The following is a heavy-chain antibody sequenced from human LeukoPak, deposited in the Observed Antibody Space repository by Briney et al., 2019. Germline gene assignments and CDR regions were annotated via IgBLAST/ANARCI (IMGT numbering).Heavy chain of an antibody. J-gene: IGHJ4*02. V-gene: IGHV4-4*07. CDR1: GGSISSYY. CDR2: IYTSGST. CDR3: ARASIVGATPYYFDY. Sequence: SETLSLTCTVSGGSISSYYWSWIRQPPGKGLEWIGRIYTSGSTNYNPSLKSRVTMSVDTSKNQFSLKLGSVTAADTAVYYCARASIVGATPYYFDYWGQGTLVTVSS. D-gene: IGHD1-26*01.